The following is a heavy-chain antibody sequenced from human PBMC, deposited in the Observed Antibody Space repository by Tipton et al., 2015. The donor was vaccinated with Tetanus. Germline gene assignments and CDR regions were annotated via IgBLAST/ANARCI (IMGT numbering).Heavy chain of an antibody. CDR2: MNPNSGNT. CDR1: GYTFSSYD. V-gene: IGHV1-8*01. D-gene: IGHD3-10*01. CDR3: VRGTTMVRGVSPTGFYGMDV. J-gene: IGHJ6*02. Sequence: QLVQSGAEVKKPGASVKVSCKASGYTFSSYDTNWVRQATGQGLEWMGWMNPNSGNTAYAQKFQGRVTMTSNPSISTAYMELSSLRSEDTAVYYCVRGTTMVRGVSPTGFYGMDVWGQGTTVTVSS.